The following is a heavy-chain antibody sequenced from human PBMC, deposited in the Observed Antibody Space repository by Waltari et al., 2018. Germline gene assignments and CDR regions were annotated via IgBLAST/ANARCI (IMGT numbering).Heavy chain of an antibody. V-gene: IGHV4-38-2*01. J-gene: IGHJ3*01. CDR1: GYSISSGYY. CDR2: IYHSGRT. Sequence: QVQLQESGPGLEKPSETLSLTCAVSGYSISSGYYWGWVRQPPGKGREWIGSIYHSGRTYYNPALKSRVTISVDTSKNQFSLKLSSVTAADTAVYYCARLLNGAFDFWGQGTMVTVSS. CDR3: ARLLNGAFDF. D-gene: IGHD2-8*01.